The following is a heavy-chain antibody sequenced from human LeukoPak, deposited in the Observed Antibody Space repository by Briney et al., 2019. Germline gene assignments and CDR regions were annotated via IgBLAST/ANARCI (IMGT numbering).Heavy chain of an antibody. Sequence: GESLKISCKGSGYSFTSYWIGWVRQMPGKGLEWMGIIYPGDSDTRYSPSFQGQVTISADKSISTAYLQWSSLKASDTAMYYCARAVVVPAAISFSYYYHMDVWGKGTTVTVSS. D-gene: IGHD2-2*01. CDR2: IYPGDSDT. J-gene: IGHJ6*03. CDR3: ARAVVVPAAISFSYYYHMDV. CDR1: GYSFTSYW. V-gene: IGHV5-51*01.